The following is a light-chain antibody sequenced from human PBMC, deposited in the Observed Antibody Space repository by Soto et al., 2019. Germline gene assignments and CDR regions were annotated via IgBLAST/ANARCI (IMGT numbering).Light chain of an antibody. CDR1: RSNIGAGYD. Sequence: QSVLTHPPSVSGAPGQRVTISCTGSRSNIGAGYDVHWYQQLPGTAPKLLIYGNSNRPSGVPDRFSGSKSGTSASLAITGLQAEDEADYYCQSYDSSLSGWVFGGGTKLTVL. CDR3: QSYDSSLSGWV. CDR2: GNS. J-gene: IGLJ3*02. V-gene: IGLV1-40*01.